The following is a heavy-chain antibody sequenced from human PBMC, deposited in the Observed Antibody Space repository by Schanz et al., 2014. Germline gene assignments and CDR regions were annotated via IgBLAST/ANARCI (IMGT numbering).Heavy chain of an antibody. CDR1: GGSMSGYH. V-gene: IGHV4-59*01. Sequence: QVQLQASGPGLVKPSETLSLTCTVSGGSMSGYHWIWIRQPPGRGLEWIGHIYYSGRTHYNPSLESRVTISRDMSKSQFSLTLSTVIAADTAIYFCARGAAAGIYNWFDPWGQGTQVIVSS. CDR3: ARGAAAGIYNWFDP. D-gene: IGHD6-13*01. J-gene: IGHJ5*02. CDR2: IYYSGRT.